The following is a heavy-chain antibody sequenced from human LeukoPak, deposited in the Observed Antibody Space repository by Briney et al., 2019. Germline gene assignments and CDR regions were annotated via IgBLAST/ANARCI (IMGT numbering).Heavy chain of an antibody. D-gene: IGHD3-10*01. CDR3: AREDFGVDY. CDR1: GISVSSNY. Sequence: PGGSLRLSCAASGISVSSNYMNWVRQAPGKGLVWVSRINRDGSDTIYADSVKGRFTISRDNAKNTLFLQMNSLRAEDTAVYYCAREDFGVDYWGQGTLVTVSS. CDR2: INRDGSDT. J-gene: IGHJ4*02. V-gene: IGHV3-74*01.